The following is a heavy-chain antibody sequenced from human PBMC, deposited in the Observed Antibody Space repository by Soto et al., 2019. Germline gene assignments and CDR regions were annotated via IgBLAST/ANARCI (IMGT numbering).Heavy chain of an antibody. V-gene: IGHV3-15*07. Sequence: SVSNAWMNWVRQAPGKGLAWVGRIKSKTDGGTTDYAAPVKGRFTISRDDSKNTLYLQMNSLKTEDTAVYYCTTGTRVWGSYPDYWGQGTLVTVSS. CDR2: IKSKTDGGTT. D-gene: IGHD3-16*02. CDR1: SVSNAW. CDR3: TTGTRVWGSYPDY. J-gene: IGHJ4*02.